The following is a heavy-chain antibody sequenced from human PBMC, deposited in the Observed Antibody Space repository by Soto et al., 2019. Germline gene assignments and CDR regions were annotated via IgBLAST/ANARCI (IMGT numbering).Heavy chain of an antibody. CDR3: AKDTREDWNFVVYYFDY. CDR2: ISYDGSNK. Sequence: QVQLVESGGGVVQPGTSLRLSCAASGFTFSSYGMHWVRQAPGKGLEWVAVISYDGSNKYYADSVKGRFTISRDNSKNTLYLQMNSLRTEDTAMYFCAKDTREDWNFVVYYFDYWGQGTLVTVSS. J-gene: IGHJ4*02. CDR1: GFTFSSYG. D-gene: IGHD1-7*01. V-gene: IGHV3-30*18.